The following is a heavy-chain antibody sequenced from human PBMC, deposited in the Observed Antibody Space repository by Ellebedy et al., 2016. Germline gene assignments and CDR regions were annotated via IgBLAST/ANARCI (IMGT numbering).Heavy chain of an antibody. CDR3: ARDDGTGYRPGL. Sequence: ASVKVSXXAPGYTFTNFYMHWVRQAPGQGLEWMGMIHPSGGRTRYAQKFQGRVTVTRDTSTSIVYMELNSLRSEDTAVYFCARDDGTGYRPGLWGQGTLVTVSS. D-gene: IGHD3-9*01. J-gene: IGHJ4*02. CDR2: IHPSGGRT. V-gene: IGHV1-46*01. CDR1: GYTFTNFY.